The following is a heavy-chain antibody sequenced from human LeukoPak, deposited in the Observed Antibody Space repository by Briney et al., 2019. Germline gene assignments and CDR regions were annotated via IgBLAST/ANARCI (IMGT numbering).Heavy chain of an antibody. CDR1: GGSISSSNW. CDR3: ARDHYDSSGYWVDY. D-gene: IGHD3-22*01. Sequence: PSETLSLTCAVSGGSISSSNWWSWVRQPPGKGLEWIGEIYHSGSTNYNPSLKSRVTISVDKSKNQFSLKLSSVTAADTAVYYCARDHYDSSGYWVDYWGQGTLVTVSS. V-gene: IGHV4-4*02. J-gene: IGHJ4*02. CDR2: IYHSGST.